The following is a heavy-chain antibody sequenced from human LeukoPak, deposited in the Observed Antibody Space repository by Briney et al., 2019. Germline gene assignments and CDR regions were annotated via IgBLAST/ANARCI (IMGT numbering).Heavy chain of an antibody. CDR2: ISSSSSYI. CDR1: GFTFGSYS. D-gene: IGHD3-22*01. J-gene: IGHJ4*02. V-gene: IGHV3-21*01. CDR3: ARDHQDSSGYYWDY. Sequence: GGSLRLSCAASGFTFGSYSMNWVRQAPGKGLEWVSSISSSSSYIYYADSVKGRFTISRDNAKNSLYLQMNSLRAEDTAVYYCARDHQDSSGYYWDYWGQGTLVTVSS.